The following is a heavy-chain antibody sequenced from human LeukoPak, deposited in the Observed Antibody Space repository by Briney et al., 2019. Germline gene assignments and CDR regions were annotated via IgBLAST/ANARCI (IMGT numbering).Heavy chain of an antibody. Sequence: GGSLRLSCAASGFTFSSYGMHWVRQAPGKGLEWVAFIRYDGSNKYYADSVKGRFTISRGDSKNTLYLQMNSLRAEDTAVYYCAKNGVHSSGWFTPAPPDYWGQGTLVTVSS. CDR1: GFTFSSYG. D-gene: IGHD6-19*01. CDR3: AKNGVHSSGWFTPAPPDY. J-gene: IGHJ4*02. V-gene: IGHV3-30*02. CDR2: IRYDGSNK.